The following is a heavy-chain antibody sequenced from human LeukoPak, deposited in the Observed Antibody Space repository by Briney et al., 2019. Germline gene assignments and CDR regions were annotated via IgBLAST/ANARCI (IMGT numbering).Heavy chain of an antibody. CDR3: ARAGIAVAGTGTYYYGMDV. CDR1: GYTFTSYD. Sequence: GASVKVSCKASGYTFTSYDISWVRQAPGQGLEWMGWISAYNGNTNYAQKLQGRVTMTTDTSTSTAYMELRSLRSDDTAVYYCARAGIAVAGTGTYYYGMDVWGQGTTVTVSS. J-gene: IGHJ6*02. V-gene: IGHV1-18*01. CDR2: ISAYNGNT. D-gene: IGHD6-19*01.